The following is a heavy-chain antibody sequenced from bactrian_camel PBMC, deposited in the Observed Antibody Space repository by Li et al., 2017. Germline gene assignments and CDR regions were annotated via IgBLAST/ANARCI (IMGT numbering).Heavy chain of an antibody. Sequence: DVQLVESGGDLVQPGGSLKLSCTASGFAFSGFDMSWVRQAPGKGLEWVSAVNGDGDVTLYADSVKGRFTVSKDNAKNTLSLQMNDLKPEDTAMYYCAADGGSAGIGAMLTADVLPFGYWGQGTQVTVS. D-gene: IGHD4*01. V-gene: IGHV3S40*01. J-gene: IGHJ6*01. CDR2: VNGDGDVT. CDR3: AADGGSAGIGAMLTADVLPFGY. CDR1: GFAFSGFD.